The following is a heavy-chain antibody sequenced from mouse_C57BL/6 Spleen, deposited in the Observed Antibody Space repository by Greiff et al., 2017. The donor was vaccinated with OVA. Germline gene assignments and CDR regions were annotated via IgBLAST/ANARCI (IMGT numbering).Heavy chain of an antibody. CDR1: GYAFSSYW. V-gene: IGHV1-80*01. CDR2: IYPGDGDT. J-gene: IGHJ1*03. CDR3: ARRDGSSYRGYFDV. D-gene: IGHD1-1*01. Sequence: QVQLQQSGAELVKPGASVKISCKASGYAFSSYWMNWVKQRPGKGLEWIGQIYPGDGDTNYNGKFKGKATLTADKSSSTAYMQLSSLTSEDSAVYVCARRDGSSYRGYFDVWGTGTTVTVSS.